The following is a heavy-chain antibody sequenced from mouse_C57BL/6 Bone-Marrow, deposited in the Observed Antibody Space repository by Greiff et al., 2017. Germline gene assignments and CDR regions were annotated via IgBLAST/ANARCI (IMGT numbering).Heavy chain of an antibody. CDR1: GFTFSDYG. CDR3: ARDYGSSYLDY. J-gene: IGHJ2*01. Sequence: DVKLVESGGGLVKPGGSLKLSCAASGFTFSDYGMHWVRQAPEKGLEWVAYISSGSSTISYADTVKGRFTISRDNAKNTLFLQMTSLRSEDTAMYYCARDYGSSYLDYWGQGTTLTVSS. V-gene: IGHV5-17*01. D-gene: IGHD1-1*01. CDR2: ISSGSSTI.